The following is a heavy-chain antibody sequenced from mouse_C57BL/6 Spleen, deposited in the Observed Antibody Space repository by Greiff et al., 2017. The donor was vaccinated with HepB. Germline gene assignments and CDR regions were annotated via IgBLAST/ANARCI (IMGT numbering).Heavy chain of an antibody. CDR2: IYPGDGDT. CDR3: ARGGDGYFDY. Sequence: VQLQQSGPELVKPGASVKISCKASGYAFSSSWMNWVKQRPGKGLEWIGRIYPGDGDTNYNGKFKGKATLTADKSSSTAYMQLSSLTSEDSAVSFCARGGDGYFDYWGQGTTLTVSS. J-gene: IGHJ2*01. D-gene: IGHD3-3*01. V-gene: IGHV1-82*01. CDR1: GYAFSSSW.